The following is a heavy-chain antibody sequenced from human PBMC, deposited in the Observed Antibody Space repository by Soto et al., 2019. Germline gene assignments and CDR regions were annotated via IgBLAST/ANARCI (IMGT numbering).Heavy chain of an antibody. CDR1: GFTFSSYG. CDR2: ISYDGSNK. J-gene: IGHJ6*02. V-gene: IGHV3-30*18. CDR3: AKNEQQLVWYYYGMGV. Sequence: QVQLVESGGGVVQPGRSLRLSCAASGFTFSSYGMHWVRQAPGKGLEWVAVISYDGSNKYYADSVKGRFTISRDNSKNTLYLQMNSLRAEDTAVYYCAKNEQQLVWYYYGMGVWGQGTTVTVSS. D-gene: IGHD6-13*01.